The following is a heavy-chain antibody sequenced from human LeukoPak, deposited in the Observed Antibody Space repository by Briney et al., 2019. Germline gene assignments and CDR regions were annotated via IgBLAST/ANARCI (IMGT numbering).Heavy chain of an antibody. CDR3: ASSITMVRGVIIHNWYFDL. V-gene: IGHV4-39*07. J-gene: IGHJ2*01. Sequence: SETLSLTCTVSGGSISSSSYYWGWIRQPPGKGLEWIGSIYYSGSTYYNPSLKSRVTISVDTSKNQFSLKLSSVTAADTAVYYCASSITMVRGVIIHNWYFDLWGRGTLVTVSS. CDR1: GGSISSSSYY. CDR2: IYYSGST. D-gene: IGHD3-10*01.